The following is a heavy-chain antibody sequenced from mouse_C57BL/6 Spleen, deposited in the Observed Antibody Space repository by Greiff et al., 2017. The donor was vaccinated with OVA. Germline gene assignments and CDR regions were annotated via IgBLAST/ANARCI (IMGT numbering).Heavy chain of an antibody. CDR1: GYTFTSYW. Sequence: QVQLQQSGAELVKPGASVKLSCKASGYTFTSYWMHWVKQRPGQGLEWIGMIHPNSGSTNYNEKFTSKAPLTVDKSSSTAYMQLSSLTSEDSAVYYCASYPGGQFITTVVEGFDYWGQGTTLTVSS. CDR3: ASYPGGQFITTVVEGFDY. V-gene: IGHV1-64*01. CDR2: IHPNSGST. J-gene: IGHJ2*01. D-gene: IGHD1-1*01.